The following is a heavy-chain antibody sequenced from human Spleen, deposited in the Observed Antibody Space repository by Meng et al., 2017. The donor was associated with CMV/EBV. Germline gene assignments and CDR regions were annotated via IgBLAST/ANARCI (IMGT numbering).Heavy chain of an antibody. CDR3: VRDLKYQLLTGGYFNY. J-gene: IGHJ4*02. Sequence: GESLKISCAASGFIFSTHSMHWVRQAPGKGLEWVSIISYYGSNEYYADSVKGRFTVSRDNSRDTLYLQMSSLRVEDTALYYCVRDLKYQLLTGGYFNYWGQGSLVTVSS. V-gene: IGHV3-30-3*01. CDR2: ISYYGSNE. CDR1: GFIFSTHS. D-gene: IGHD2-2*01.